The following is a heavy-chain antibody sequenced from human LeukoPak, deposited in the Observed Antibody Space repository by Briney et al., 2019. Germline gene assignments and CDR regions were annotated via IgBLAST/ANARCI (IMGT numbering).Heavy chain of an antibody. Sequence: GGSLRLSCAASGFTFNNYWMSWVRQAPGKGLEWVANIKQDGSEIYYVDSVKGRFTISRDNAKNSLSLQMNSLRAEDTAVYYCARDSPSQLNCANHDAFDIWGQGTMVTVSS. V-gene: IGHV3-7*01. D-gene: IGHD2-2*01. CDR1: GFTFNNYW. CDR3: ARDSPSQLNCANHDAFDI. J-gene: IGHJ3*02. CDR2: IKQDGSEI.